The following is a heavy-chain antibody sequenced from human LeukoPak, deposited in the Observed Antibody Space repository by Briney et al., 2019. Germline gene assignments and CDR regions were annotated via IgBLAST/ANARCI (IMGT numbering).Heavy chain of an antibody. D-gene: IGHD3-22*01. J-gene: IGHJ5*02. CDR3: AREKAHYYDSSGYYSNWFDP. Sequence: SQTLSLTCAISGDSVSSNSAAWNWIRQSPPRGLEWLGRTYYRSKWYNDYAVSVKSRITINPDTSKNQFSLQLNSVTPEDTAAYYCAREKAHYYDSSGYYSNWFDPWGQGTLVTVSS. CDR2: TYYRSKWYN. CDR1: GDSVSSNSAA. V-gene: IGHV6-1*01.